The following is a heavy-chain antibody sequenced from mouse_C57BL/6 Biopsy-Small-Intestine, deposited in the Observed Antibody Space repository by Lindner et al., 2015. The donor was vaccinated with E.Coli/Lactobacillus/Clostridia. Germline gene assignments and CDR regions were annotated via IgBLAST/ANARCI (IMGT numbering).Heavy chain of an antibody. CDR1: GYAFNGFW. J-gene: IGHJ2*01. V-gene: IGHV1-82*01. D-gene: IGHD3-3*01. CDR2: IFPEDVET. Sequence: VKPGASVIISCKASGYAFNGFWMNWVKQRPGKGLEWIGRIFPEDVETTYNGNFKGKATLTADKSSSTAYMQLNSLTSEDSAVYFCARGTRLDFWGQGTTLTVSS. CDR3: ARGTRLDF.